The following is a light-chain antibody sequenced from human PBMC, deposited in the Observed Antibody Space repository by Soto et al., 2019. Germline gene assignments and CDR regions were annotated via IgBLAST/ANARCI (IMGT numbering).Light chain of an antibody. CDR1: QSISSY. CDR3: QQSYSTPLT. Sequence: DIQMTQSPSSLSASVGVRVTITCRASQSISSYLNWYQQKPGKAPKLLIYAASSLQSRVPSRFSGSGSGTDFTRTISSLQPEDFATCYCQQSYSTPLTFGGGTKVEIK. CDR2: AAS. J-gene: IGKJ4*01. V-gene: IGKV1-39*01.